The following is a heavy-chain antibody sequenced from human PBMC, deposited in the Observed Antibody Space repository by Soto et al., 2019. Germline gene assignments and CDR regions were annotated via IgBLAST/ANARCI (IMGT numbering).Heavy chain of an antibody. Sequence: QLQLQESGPGLVKPSETLSLTCTVSGGSVSSGSYYWGWIRQPPGKGLEWIGNIYYNGDTYYNPYLKRRLTIAVDTDENQCSHKLSAVNAADTVVYCCAGRDIDNWNNGHAFGIWGQGTLVNVSS. J-gene: IGHJ3*02. CDR2: IYYNGDT. CDR3: AGRDIDNWNNGHAFGI. CDR1: GGSVSSGSYY. V-gene: IGHV4-39*01. D-gene: IGHD1-20*01.